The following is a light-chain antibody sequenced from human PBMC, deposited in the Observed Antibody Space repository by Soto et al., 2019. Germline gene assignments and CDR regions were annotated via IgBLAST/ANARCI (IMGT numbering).Light chain of an antibody. Sequence: EIVLTQSPATLSLSPGGRATVACRASQSVSSYLAWYQQKPGQAPRLLIYDASNRATGIPARFSGSGSGTDFTLTISSLQPEDVATYYCQKYNSAPQTFGQGTKVDI. CDR1: QSVSSY. CDR3: QKYNSAPQT. J-gene: IGKJ1*01. CDR2: DAS. V-gene: IGKV3-11*01.